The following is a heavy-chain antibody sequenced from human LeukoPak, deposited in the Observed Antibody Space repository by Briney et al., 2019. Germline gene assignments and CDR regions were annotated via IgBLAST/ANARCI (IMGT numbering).Heavy chain of an antibody. V-gene: IGHV3-23*01. CDR1: GFTFSSYG. CDR2: ISAGGDST. J-gene: IGHJ4*01. CDR3: AAPPRAGARPPYDY. D-gene: IGHD6-6*01. Sequence: GGSLRLSCATSGFTFSSYGMSWVRQAPGKGLEWISAISAGGDSTYYADSVRGRFTISKDESNTTLFLQMNSLRAEDTAIYYCAAPPRAGARPPYDYWGHGAQVTVSS.